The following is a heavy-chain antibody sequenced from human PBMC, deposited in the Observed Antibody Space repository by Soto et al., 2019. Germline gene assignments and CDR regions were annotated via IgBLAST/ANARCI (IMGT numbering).Heavy chain of an antibody. J-gene: IGHJ4*02. CDR2: IWYDGSNK. Sequence: GGSLRLSCAASGFTFSSYGMHWVRQAPGKGLEWVAVIWYDGSNKYYAGSVKGRFTISRDNSKNTLYLQMNSLRAEDTAVYYCARDSSRASIAARRGGYFDYWGQGTLVTVSS. D-gene: IGHD6-6*01. CDR1: GFTFSSYG. CDR3: ARDSSRASIAARRGGYFDY. V-gene: IGHV3-33*01.